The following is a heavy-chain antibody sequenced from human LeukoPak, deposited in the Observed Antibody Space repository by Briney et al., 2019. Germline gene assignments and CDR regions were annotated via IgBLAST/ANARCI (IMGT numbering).Heavy chain of an antibody. V-gene: IGHV3-23*01. CDR2: ISGSGGDT. D-gene: IGHD4-23*01. J-gene: IGHJ4*02. CDR1: GFTFTSYA. CDR3: ARGTLVTPIGDY. Sequence: GGSLRLSCAASGFTFTSYAMSWVRQAPGKGLEWVSAISGSGGDTHYADSVKGRFTISRDNSRNTLYLQMNSLRAEDTAVYYCARGTLVTPIGDYWGQGTLVTVSS.